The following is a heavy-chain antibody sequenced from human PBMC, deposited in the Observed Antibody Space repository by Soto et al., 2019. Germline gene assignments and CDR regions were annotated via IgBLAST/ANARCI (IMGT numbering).Heavy chain of an antibody. V-gene: IGHV3-72*01. CDR2: IKNDPKSYIT. D-gene: IGHD2-8*01. Sequence: VGSLRLSCVATGFSLSDHYMDWVRQAPGKGLEWVGRIKNDPKSYITDYAESVKGRFTISRDDSKNSLFLQMNSLKTEDTAVYYCAGRMASIGPGMDAWGQGTTVTVS. CDR1: GFSLSDHY. J-gene: IGHJ6*02. CDR3: AGRMASIGPGMDA.